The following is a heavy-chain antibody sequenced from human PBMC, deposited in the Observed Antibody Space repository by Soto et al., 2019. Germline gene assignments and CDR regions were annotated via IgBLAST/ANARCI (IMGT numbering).Heavy chain of an antibody. CDR3: TTATYDFWTGTYYFDY. J-gene: IGHJ4*01. D-gene: IGHD3-3*01. Sequence: GGSLRLSCAASGFTFSNAWMSWVRQAPGKGLEWVGRIKSKTDGGTTDYAAPVKGRFTMSRDDSTNTLFLQMISPKTEDTAVYYCTTATYDFWTGTYYFDYWGQGALVTVSS. CDR2: IKSKTDGGTT. CDR1: GFTFSNAW. V-gene: IGHV3-15*07.